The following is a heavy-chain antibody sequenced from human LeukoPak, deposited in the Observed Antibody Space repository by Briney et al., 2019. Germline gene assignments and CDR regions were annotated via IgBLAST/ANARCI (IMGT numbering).Heavy chain of an antibody. V-gene: IGHV3-74*01. CDR3: AKDTPISVTTGSDAFDI. Sequence: PGGSLRLSCAASGFTFSSYWMHWVRQAPGKGLVWVSRINSDGSTTTYAESVKGRFTMSIDNAENTLYLQMNSLRAEDTAVYYCAKDTPISVTTGSDAFDIWGQGTMVTVSS. D-gene: IGHD4-17*01. CDR2: INSDGSTT. J-gene: IGHJ3*02. CDR1: GFTFSSYW.